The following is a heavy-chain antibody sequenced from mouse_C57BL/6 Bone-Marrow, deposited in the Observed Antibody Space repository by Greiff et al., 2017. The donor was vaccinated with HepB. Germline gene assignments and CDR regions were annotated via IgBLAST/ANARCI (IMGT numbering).Heavy chain of an antibody. V-gene: IGHV5-16*01. Sequence: EVKLMESEGGLVQPGSSMKLSCTASGFTFSDYYMAWVRQVPEKGLEWVANINYDGSSTYYLDSLKSRFIISRDNAKNILYLQMSSMKSEDTATYYCASGRDYPEMDYWGQGTSVTVSS. J-gene: IGHJ4*01. CDR2: INYDGSST. CDR3: ASGRDYPEMDY. CDR1: GFTFSDYY. D-gene: IGHD2-4*01.